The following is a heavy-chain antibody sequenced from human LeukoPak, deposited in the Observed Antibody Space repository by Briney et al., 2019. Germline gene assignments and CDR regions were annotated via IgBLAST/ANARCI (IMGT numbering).Heavy chain of an antibody. CDR3: LRDAQRPRLSPHY. CDR2: ISTYNGDT. J-gene: IGHJ4*02. CDR1: GYTFNTYG. D-gene: IGHD6-25*01. Sequence: AASVKVSCKASGYTFNTYGISWVRQAPGQGLEWMGWISTYNGDTGYVQNLQGRVTMTTDTSTSTAYMELMSLRSDDTAVYYCLRDAQRPRLSPHYLGQGTLVTVSS. V-gene: IGHV1-18*01.